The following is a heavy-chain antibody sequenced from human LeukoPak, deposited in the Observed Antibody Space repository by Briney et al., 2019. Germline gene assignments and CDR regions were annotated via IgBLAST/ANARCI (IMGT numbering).Heavy chain of an antibody. Sequence: GGSLRLSCAASGFIFSAYAMSWVRRAPGKGGEYVSSITRSGVSTYYAGSVEGRFTISRDNSKNTLYLQMNSLRAEDTAVYYCALHQACSSGGCYDAYYDYWGQGTLVTVSS. J-gene: IGHJ4*02. CDR2: ITRSGVST. V-gene: IGHV3-23*01. D-gene: IGHD2-2*01. CDR3: ALHQACSSGGCYDAYYDY. CDR1: GFIFSAYA.